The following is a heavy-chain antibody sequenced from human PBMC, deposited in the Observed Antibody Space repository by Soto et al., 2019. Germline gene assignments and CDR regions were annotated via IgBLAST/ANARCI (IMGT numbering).Heavy chain of an antibody. D-gene: IGHD2-15*01. Sequence: QVQLVESGGGVVQPGRSLRLSCAASGFTFSSYGMHWVRQAPGKGLEWVAVISYDGSNKYYADSVKGRFTISRDNSKNTLYLQMNSLRAEDTAVYYCAKDKRRYCSGGSRYDDYWGQGTLVTVSS. CDR3: AKDKRRYCSGGSRYDDY. V-gene: IGHV3-30*18. J-gene: IGHJ4*02. CDR1: GFTFSSYG. CDR2: ISYDGSNK.